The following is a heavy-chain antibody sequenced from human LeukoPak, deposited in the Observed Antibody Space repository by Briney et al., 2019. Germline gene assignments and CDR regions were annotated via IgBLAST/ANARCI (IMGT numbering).Heavy chain of an antibody. D-gene: IGHD4-17*01. V-gene: IGHV1-8*01. CDR2: MNPNSGNT. Sequence: GASVKVSCKASGYTFTSYDINWVRQATGQGLEWMGWMNPNSGNTGYAQKFQGRVTMTRNTSISTAYMELSSLRSEDTAVYYCARVGDYEASNDYWGQGTLVTVSS. J-gene: IGHJ4*02. CDR3: ARVGDYEASNDY. CDR1: GYTFTSYD.